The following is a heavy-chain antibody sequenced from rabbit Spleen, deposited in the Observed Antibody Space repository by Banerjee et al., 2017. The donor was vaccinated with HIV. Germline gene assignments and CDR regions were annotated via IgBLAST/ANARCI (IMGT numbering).Heavy chain of an antibody. J-gene: IGHJ4*01. CDR3: ARETSSGWGVVLYYFSL. Sequence: QEQLVESGGDLVKPEGSLTLTCTASGFSFSSNYWICWVRQAPGKGLEWIGCINTINDVTWYASWAKGRFTISKTSSTTVTLQMTSLTAADTATYFCARETSSGWGVVLYYFSLWGPGTLVTVS. CDR1: GFSFSSNYW. V-gene: IGHV1S45*01. CDR2: INTINDVT. D-gene: IGHD4-1*01.